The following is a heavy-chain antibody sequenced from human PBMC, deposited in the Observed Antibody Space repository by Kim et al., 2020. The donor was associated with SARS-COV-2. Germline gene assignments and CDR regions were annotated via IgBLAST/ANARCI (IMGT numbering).Heavy chain of an antibody. Sequence: YGDSVKGRFTISRDNAKNSVYLKMNSLRADDTAVYYCARDNIMPAFYNIDVWGQGTTVTVSS. CDR3: ARDNIMPAFYNIDV. D-gene: IGHD1-1*01. J-gene: IGHJ6*02. V-gene: IGHV3-7*01.